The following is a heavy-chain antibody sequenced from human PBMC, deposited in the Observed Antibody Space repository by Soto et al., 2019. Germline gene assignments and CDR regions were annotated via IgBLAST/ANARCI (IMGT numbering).Heavy chain of an antibody. CDR3: ARSGVTGIVIPSHWFDP. CDR1: GDSIGGVGY. J-gene: IGHJ5*02. D-gene: IGHD2-21*02. Sequence: PSETLSLTCTVSGDSIGGVGYWSWIRQFPGRGLEWIGCISSSGSTYYNPALNNRISLSLDTSQNQFSLKLLPVTAADTAIYYRARSGVTGIVIPSHWFDPWGQGTLVTVSS. V-gene: IGHV4-31*03. CDR2: ISSSGST.